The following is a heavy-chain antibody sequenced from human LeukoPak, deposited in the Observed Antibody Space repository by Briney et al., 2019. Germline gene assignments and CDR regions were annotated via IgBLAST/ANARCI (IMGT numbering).Heavy chain of an antibody. D-gene: IGHD4-17*01. CDR2: ISSSGSTI. Sequence: KPGGSLRLSCAASGFTFSDYYMSWIRQAPGKGLEWVSYISSSGSTIYYADSVKGRFTFSRDNAKNSLYLQMNSLRAEDTAVYYCARDRDYGGSRGMDVWGQGTTVTVSS. J-gene: IGHJ6*02. V-gene: IGHV3-11*01. CDR1: GFTFSDYY. CDR3: ARDRDYGGSRGMDV.